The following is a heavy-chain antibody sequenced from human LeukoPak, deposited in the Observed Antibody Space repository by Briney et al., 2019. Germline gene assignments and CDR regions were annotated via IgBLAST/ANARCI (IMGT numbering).Heavy chain of an antibody. Sequence: GGSLRLSCAASGFPFSSFSMNWVRQAPGKGLEWISYISSSGSTIYYADSEKGRFTISRDNAKNSLYLQMNSLRAEDTAVYYCARAVLEWFTNWGQGTLVTVSS. J-gene: IGHJ4*02. D-gene: IGHD3-3*01. V-gene: IGHV3-48*01. CDR3: ARAVLEWFTN. CDR2: ISSSGSTI. CDR1: GFPFSSFS.